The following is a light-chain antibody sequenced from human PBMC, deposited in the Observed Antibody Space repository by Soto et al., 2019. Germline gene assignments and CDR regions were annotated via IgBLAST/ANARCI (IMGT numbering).Light chain of an antibody. J-gene: IGLJ2*01. CDR1: SSDVGGYKF. CDR2: DVT. Sequence: QPVLTQPASVSGSPGQSITLSCTGTSSDVGGYKFVSWHQQHPGKAPKLIIYDVTNRPSGVSSRFSGSKSGNTASLTISGLQAEDEADYYCSSYTSSSTLVFGGGTKLTVL. V-gene: IGLV2-14*03. CDR3: SSYTSSSTLV.